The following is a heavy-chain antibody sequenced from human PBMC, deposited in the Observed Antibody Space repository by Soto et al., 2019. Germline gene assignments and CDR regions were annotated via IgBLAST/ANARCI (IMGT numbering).Heavy chain of an antibody. CDR2: ISPYTGDT. Sequence: QVQLVQSGAEMKEPGASVKVSCKASGYTLTTYGISWVRQAPGQGLEWMGWISPYTGDTNYAQKLQGRVTMTPDTTTNAAYMTLRSLRFDDTAVYYCARAPRTITTPGSLAYWGHGPLVTVYS. CDR1: GYTLTTYG. D-gene: IGHD1-1*01. CDR3: ARAPRTITTPGSLAY. V-gene: IGHV1-18*01. J-gene: IGHJ4*01.